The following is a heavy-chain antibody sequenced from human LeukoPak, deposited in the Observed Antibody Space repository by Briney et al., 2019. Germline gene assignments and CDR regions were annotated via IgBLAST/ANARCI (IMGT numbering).Heavy chain of an antibody. Sequence: SLRLSCAAPGFMFDGYARGWVRQAPGKGLEWVSDIGWNSGRRGYAEAVKGRFTISRDNAKNSLYLQMNSLRAEDTALYYCAKWTSYYYDSSGYFDYWGQGTLVTVSS. D-gene: IGHD3-22*01. CDR2: IGWNSGRR. J-gene: IGHJ4*02. CDR3: AKWTSYYYDSSGYFDY. V-gene: IGHV3-9*01. CDR1: GFMFDGYA.